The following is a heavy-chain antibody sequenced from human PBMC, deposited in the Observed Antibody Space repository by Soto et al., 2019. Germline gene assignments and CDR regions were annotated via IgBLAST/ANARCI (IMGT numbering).Heavy chain of an antibody. J-gene: IGHJ4*02. CDR1: GYTFTSYA. D-gene: IGHD3-10*01. CDR3: ARGPMVRGVILPFDY. Sequence: ASVKVSCKASGYTFTSYAMHWVRQAPGQRLEWMGWINAGNGNTKYSQKFQGRVTITRDTSAGTAYMELSSLRSEDTAVYYCARGPMVRGVILPFDYWGQGTLVTVSS. CDR2: INAGNGNT. V-gene: IGHV1-3*01.